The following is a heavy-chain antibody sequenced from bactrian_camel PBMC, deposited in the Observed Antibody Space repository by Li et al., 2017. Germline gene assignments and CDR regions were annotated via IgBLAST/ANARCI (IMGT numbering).Heavy chain of an antibody. CDR1: VSYSFGK. CDR2: IDSNGDT. Sequence: HVQLVESGGGSVQAGGSLRLSCAASVSYSFGKMAWFRQAPGKEREGVACIDSNGDTTYADSVKGRFTISKDNAKNTLDLRMNSLSPEDTAVYYCAAGWGYCKPVPRAAEFLHWGQGTQVTVS. D-gene: IGHD5*01. CDR3: AAGWGYCKPVPRAAEFLH. J-gene: IGHJ4*01. V-gene: IGHV3S53*01.